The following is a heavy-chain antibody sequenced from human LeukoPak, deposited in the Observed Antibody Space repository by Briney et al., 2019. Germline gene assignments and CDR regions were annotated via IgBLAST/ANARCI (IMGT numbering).Heavy chain of an antibody. CDR1: GFTFSSYG. CDR2: IRYDGSIK. V-gene: IGHV3-30*02. CDR3: AKDIGAVAGTHYFDY. D-gene: IGHD6-19*01. Sequence: GGSLRLSCAASGFTFSSYGMHWVRQAPGKGLEWVAFIRYDGSIKYYADSVKGRFTISRDNSRNTLYLQMNYLRAEDTAVYYCAKDIGAVAGTHYFDYWGQGTLVTVSS. J-gene: IGHJ4*02.